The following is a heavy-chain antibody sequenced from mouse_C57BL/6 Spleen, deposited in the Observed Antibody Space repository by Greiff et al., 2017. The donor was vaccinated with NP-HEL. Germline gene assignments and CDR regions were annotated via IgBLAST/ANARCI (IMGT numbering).Heavy chain of an antibody. CDR3: ARDLGALDY. Sequence: EVQVVESGGGLVKPGGSLKLSCAASGFTFSSYAMSWVRQTPEKRLEWVATISDGGSYTYYPDNVKGRFTISRDNAKNNLYLQMSHLKSEDTAMYYCARDLGALDYWGQGTTLTVSS. V-gene: IGHV5-4*01. CDR1: GFTFSSYA. J-gene: IGHJ2*01. D-gene: IGHD3-1*01. CDR2: ISDGGSYT.